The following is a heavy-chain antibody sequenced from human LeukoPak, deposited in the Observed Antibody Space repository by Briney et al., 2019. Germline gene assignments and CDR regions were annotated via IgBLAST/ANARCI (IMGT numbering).Heavy chain of an antibody. J-gene: IGHJ4*02. D-gene: IGHD3-3*02. Sequence: PGGSLRLSCAASGFPFNTYAMSWVRQAPGKGLEYISVIRPTGTNTYYASSVKGRFTISGDDSRTTVYLQMSSLRAEDTAIYYCAKLAFYETSAPLRDISFWGQGTLVTVSS. V-gene: IGHV3-23*01. CDR1: GFPFNTYA. CDR2: IRPTGTNT. CDR3: AKLAFYETSAPLRDISF.